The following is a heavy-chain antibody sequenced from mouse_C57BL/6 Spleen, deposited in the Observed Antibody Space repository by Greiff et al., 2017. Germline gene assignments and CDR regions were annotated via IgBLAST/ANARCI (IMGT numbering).Heavy chain of an antibody. CDR1: GYTFTSYW. Sequence: QVQLQQPGAELVRPGSSVKLSCKASGYTFTSYWMHWVKQRPIQGLEWIGNIDPSDSETHYNQKFKDKATLTVDKSSSTAYMQLSSLPSEDSAVYYCARGTGTWGYFDVWGTGTTVTVSS. D-gene: IGHD4-1*01. CDR2: IDPSDSET. V-gene: IGHV1-52*01. J-gene: IGHJ1*03. CDR3: ARGTGTWGYFDV.